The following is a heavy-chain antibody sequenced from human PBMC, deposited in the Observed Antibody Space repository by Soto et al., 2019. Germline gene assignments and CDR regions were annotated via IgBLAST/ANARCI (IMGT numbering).Heavy chain of an antibody. J-gene: IGHJ5*02. Sequence: SVKVSCKASGGTFSSYAISWVRQAPGQGLEWMGGIIPIFGAANYAQKFQGRVTITADESTSTAYMELSSLRSEDTAVYYCARSTDYYDSSGHENWFDPWGQGTLVIASS. CDR1: GGTFSSYA. D-gene: IGHD3-22*01. V-gene: IGHV1-69*13. CDR3: ARSTDYYDSSGHENWFDP. CDR2: IIPIFGAA.